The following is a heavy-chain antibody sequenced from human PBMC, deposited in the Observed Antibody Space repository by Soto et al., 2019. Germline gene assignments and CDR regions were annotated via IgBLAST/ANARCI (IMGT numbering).Heavy chain of an antibody. V-gene: IGHV3-30-3*01. D-gene: IGHD3-9*01. Sequence: VQLVESGGGVVQPGRSLRLSCAASGFTFSAYAIHWVRQAPGKGLEWVAVISYDGSNKYYAVSVKGRFTISRDNSQNTLYLQMNSLTAEDTAVYYCARQDDISNAYYYYGMDVWGQGTTVTVSS. CDR2: ISYDGSNK. CDR1: GFTFSAYA. J-gene: IGHJ6*02. CDR3: ARQDDISNAYYYYGMDV.